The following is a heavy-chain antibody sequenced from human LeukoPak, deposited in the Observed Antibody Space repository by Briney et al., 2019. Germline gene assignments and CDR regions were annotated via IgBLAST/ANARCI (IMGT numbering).Heavy chain of an antibody. CDR2: IIPILGIA. CDR3: ARTIAASTMGFDP. Sequence: SVKVSCKASGGTFSSYTISWVRQAPGQGLEWMGRIIPILGIANYAQKFQGRVTITADKSTSTAYMELSSLRSEDTAVYYCARTIAASTMGFDPWGQGTLVTVSS. V-gene: IGHV1-69*02. D-gene: IGHD6-6*01. CDR1: GGTFSSYT. J-gene: IGHJ5*02.